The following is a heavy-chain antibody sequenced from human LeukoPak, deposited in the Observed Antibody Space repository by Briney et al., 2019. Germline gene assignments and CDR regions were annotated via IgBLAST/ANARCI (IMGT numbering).Heavy chain of an antibody. CDR3: ARGPITTRSHFDY. V-gene: IGHV1-69*13. CDR1: GGTFSSYA. D-gene: IGHD3-22*01. Sequence: SVKVSCKASGGTFSSYAISWVRQAPGQGLEWMGGIIPISATANYAQKFQGRVTITADESTSTAYMELSSLRSEDTAVYYCARGPITTRSHFDYWGQGTLVTVSS. J-gene: IGHJ4*02. CDR2: IIPISATA.